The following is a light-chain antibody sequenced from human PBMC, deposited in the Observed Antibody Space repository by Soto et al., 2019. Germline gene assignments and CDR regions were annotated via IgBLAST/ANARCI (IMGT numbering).Light chain of an antibody. CDR2: DVT. CDR1: ISDAGFYAR. V-gene: IGLV2-18*02. Sequence: QSVLTQPPSVSGSPGQSVTISCTGTISDAGFYARVSWYQQPPGTAPKLLIYDVTSRPSGVPDRFSGSRSGKTASLTISDLQAEDEADYYCSSYTSSSTYVFGPGTKVTVL. J-gene: IGLJ1*01. CDR3: SSYTSSSTYV.